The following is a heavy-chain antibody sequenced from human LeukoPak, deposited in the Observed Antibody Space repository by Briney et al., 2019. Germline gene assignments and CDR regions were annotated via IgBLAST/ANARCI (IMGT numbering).Heavy chain of an antibody. D-gene: IGHD4-23*01. CDR1: GFTFSSYG. J-gene: IGHJ4*02. V-gene: IGHV3-23*01. Sequence: GGSLRLSCAASGFTFSSYGMSWVRQAPGKGLEWGSAISGSGGSTYYADSVKGRVTISRDNSKNTRYLQMNSLRAEDTAVYYCAKDLPAVVTPDYWGQGTLVTVSP. CDR3: AKDLPAVVTPDY. CDR2: ISGSGGST.